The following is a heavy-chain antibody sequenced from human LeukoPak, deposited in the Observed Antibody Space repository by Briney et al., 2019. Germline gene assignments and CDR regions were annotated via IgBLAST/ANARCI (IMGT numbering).Heavy chain of an antibody. CDR3: ARGGIAAAC. D-gene: IGHD6-13*01. Sequence: PSETLSLTCTVSGGSISSSNHYWGWIRQPPGQGLEWIGSIYYSGSIYYNPSLKSRVTISVDTSKNQFSLKLSSVTAADTAVYYCARGGIAAACWGQGTLVTVSS. CDR1: GGSISSSNHY. J-gene: IGHJ4*02. CDR2: IYYSGSI. V-gene: IGHV4-39*07.